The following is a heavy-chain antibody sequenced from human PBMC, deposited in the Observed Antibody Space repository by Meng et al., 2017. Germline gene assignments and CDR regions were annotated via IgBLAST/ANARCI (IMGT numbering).Heavy chain of an antibody. CDR2: IIPIFGTA. CDR3: AREGPCGGDCSGFDY. V-gene: IGHV1-69*01. Sequence: LVRSGVGVKNPGSSVKVSCKASGGTFSRYAISWVRQAPGKGLEWMGGIIPIFGTANYAQKFQGRVTITADESTSTAYMELSSLRSEDTAVYYCAREGPCGGDCSGFDYWGQGTLVTVSS. D-gene: IGHD2-21*02. CDR1: GGTFSRYA. J-gene: IGHJ4*02.